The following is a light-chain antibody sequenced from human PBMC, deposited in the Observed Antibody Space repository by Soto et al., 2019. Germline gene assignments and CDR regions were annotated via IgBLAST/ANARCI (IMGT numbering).Light chain of an antibody. J-gene: IGKJ1*01. CDR1: QTIDSW. V-gene: IGKV1-5*01. Sequence: DTQMSHSTSSLSAPVEDRVTITLRAIQTIDSWLAWYQQKPGKAPKLLIYGASSLESGVPSRFSGSGSGTEFTLTISSLQPDDFPTYYCHQYDSYWTFGQGTKVDI. CDR2: GAS. CDR3: HQYDSYWT.